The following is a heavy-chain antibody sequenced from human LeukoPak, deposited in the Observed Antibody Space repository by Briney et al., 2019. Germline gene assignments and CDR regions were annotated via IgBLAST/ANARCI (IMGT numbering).Heavy chain of an antibody. J-gene: IGHJ3*02. D-gene: IGHD6-19*01. Sequence: SGTLSLTCAVSGGSISSSNWWSWVRQPPGKGLEWIGEIYHSGSTNYNPSLKSRVTISVDKSKNQFSLKLSSVTAADTAVYYCASGSGWYRRDAFDIWGQGTMVTVSS. V-gene: IGHV4-4*02. CDR3: ASGSGWYRRDAFDI. CDR1: GGSISSSNW. CDR2: IYHSGST.